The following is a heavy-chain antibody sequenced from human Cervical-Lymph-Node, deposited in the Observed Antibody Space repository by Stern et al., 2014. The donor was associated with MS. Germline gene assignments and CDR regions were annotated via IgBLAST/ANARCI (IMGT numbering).Heavy chain of an antibody. CDR3: ARDFVDIPMVTRSDYLDY. D-gene: IGHD5-18*01. Sequence: VQLVESGSELKKPGASVKVSCKVSGYNFTNFAMTWVRQAPGQGLEWMGWINTKTGKSTYAQDFTGRFVFSLDTSVSTAHLQISSLKAEDTAIYYCARDFVDIPMVTRSDYLDYWGQGTLVTVSS. CDR1: GYNFTNFA. CDR2: INTKTGKS. J-gene: IGHJ4*02. V-gene: IGHV7-4-1*02.